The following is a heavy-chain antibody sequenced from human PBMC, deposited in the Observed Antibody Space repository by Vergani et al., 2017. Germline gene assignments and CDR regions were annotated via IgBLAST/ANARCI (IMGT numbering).Heavy chain of an antibody. CDR2: IRSKANSYAT. J-gene: IGHJ4*02. V-gene: IGHV3-73*01. Sequence: EVQLVESGGGLVKPGGSLRLSCAASGFTFSGSAMHWVRQASGKGLEWVGRIRSKANSYATAYAASVKGRFTISRDDSKNTAYLQMNSLKTEDTAVYYCTRSHSSGPFDYWGQGTLVTVSS. CDR1: GFTFSGSA. CDR3: TRSHSSGPFDY. D-gene: IGHD3-22*01.